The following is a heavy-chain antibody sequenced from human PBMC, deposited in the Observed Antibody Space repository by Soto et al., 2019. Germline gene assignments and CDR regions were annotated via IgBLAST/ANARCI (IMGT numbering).Heavy chain of an antibody. CDR2: ISGSGGSP. CDR1: GFTFSSYA. CDR3: AKAPERFTRIVLVTAYYFDY. Sequence: GGSLRLSCAASGFTFSSYALSWVRQAPGEGLEWVSAISGSGGSPYYADSVKGRFTISRDKSENTLYQQMNSLRAEDTAVYYCAKAPERFTRIVLVTAYYFDYWGQGTLVTVSS. V-gene: IGHV3-23*01. D-gene: IGHD3-22*01. J-gene: IGHJ4*02.